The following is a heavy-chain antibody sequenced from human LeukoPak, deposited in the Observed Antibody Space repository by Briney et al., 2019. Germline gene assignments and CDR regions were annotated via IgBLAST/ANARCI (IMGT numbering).Heavy chain of an antibody. D-gene: IGHD2-2*01. CDR3: ARALVVPAAIYWFDP. CDR1: GFSISSGGYS. Sequence: SQTLSLTCAVSGFSISSGGYSWSWIRQPPGKGLEWIGYIYHSGSTYYNPSLKSRVTISVDRSKNQFSLKLSSVTAADTAVYYCARALVVPAAIYWFDPWGQGTLVTVSS. V-gene: IGHV4-30-2*01. J-gene: IGHJ5*02. CDR2: IYHSGST.